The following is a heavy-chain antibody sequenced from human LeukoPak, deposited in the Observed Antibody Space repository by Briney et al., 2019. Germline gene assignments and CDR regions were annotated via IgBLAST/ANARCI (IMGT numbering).Heavy chain of an antibody. J-gene: IGHJ6*03. CDR3: ARGAPYYDFWSGYSGFRYYYYMDV. Sequence: SETLSLTCAVYGGSFSGYYWSWICQPPGKGLEWIGEINHSGSTNYNPSLKSRVTISVDTSKNQFSLKLSSVTAADTAVYYCARGAPYYDFWSGYSGFRYYYYMDVWGKGTTVTVSS. V-gene: IGHV4-34*01. CDR1: GGSFSGYY. CDR2: INHSGST. D-gene: IGHD3-3*01.